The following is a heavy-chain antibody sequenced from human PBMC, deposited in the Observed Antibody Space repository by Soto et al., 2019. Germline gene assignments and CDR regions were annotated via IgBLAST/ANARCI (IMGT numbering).Heavy chain of an antibody. Sequence: SVKVSCKASGGTFSSYTISWVRQAPGQGLEWMGRIIPILGIANYAQKFQGRVTVTADKSTSTAYMELSSLRSDDTAVYYCARESGGATATLDYYYFYMDVWGKGTTVTVSS. CDR3: ARESGGATATLDYYYFYMDV. D-gene: IGHD5-12*01. V-gene: IGHV1-69*04. CDR1: GGTFSSYT. J-gene: IGHJ6*03. CDR2: IIPILGIA.